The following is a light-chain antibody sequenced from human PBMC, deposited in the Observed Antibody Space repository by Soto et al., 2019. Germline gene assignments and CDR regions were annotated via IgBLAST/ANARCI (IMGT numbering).Light chain of an antibody. CDR3: QQYYTYPFT. CDR2: AAS. CDR1: QGISSY. V-gene: IGKV1-8*01. Sequence: AIQITQSPSSLSASTGDRVTITCRASQGISSYLAWYQQKPGKAPKLLIYAASTLQTGVPSVFSGSGSGTDFTLSINYLQSEDFATYYCQQYYTYPFTFGGGTKV. J-gene: IGKJ4*01.